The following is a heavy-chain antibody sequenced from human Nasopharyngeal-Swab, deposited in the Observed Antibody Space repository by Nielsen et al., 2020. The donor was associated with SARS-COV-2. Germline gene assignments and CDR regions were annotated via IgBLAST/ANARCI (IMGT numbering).Heavy chain of an antibody. Sequence: GRSLRLSCAASGFTFSYYYMTCIRQAPGEGLDWVSSISSISIYIYYADSVKGRFTISRDNAKHSLYLQMNSLRAEDTAVYYGARDTGSGWSFGYWGQGTLVTVSS. CDR2: ISSISIYI. D-gene: IGHD6-19*01. J-gene: IGHJ4*02. CDR3: ARDTGSGWSFGY. CDR1: GFTFSYYY. V-gene: IGHV3-21*01.